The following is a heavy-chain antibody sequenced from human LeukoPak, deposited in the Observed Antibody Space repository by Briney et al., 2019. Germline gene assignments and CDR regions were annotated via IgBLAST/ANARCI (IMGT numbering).Heavy chain of an antibody. D-gene: IGHD3-3*01. J-gene: IGHJ4*02. Sequence: SETLSLTCAVYGGSFSGYYWSWIRQPPGKGLEWIGEINHSGSTNYNPSLKSRVTISVDTSKNQFSLKLSSVTAADTAVYYCARSTYYDFWSGYYFGDFDYWGQGTLVTVSS. CDR1: GGSFSGYY. CDR3: ARSTYYDFWSGYYFGDFDY. CDR2: INHSGST. V-gene: IGHV4-34*01.